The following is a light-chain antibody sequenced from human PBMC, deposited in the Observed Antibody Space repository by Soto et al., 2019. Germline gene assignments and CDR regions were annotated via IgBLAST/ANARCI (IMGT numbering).Light chain of an antibody. CDR1: SSNIGKNF. CDR2: ENN. CDR3: ASWDSSLYGVV. V-gene: IGLV1-51*02. Sequence: QSVLTQPPSVSAAPGQKVTISCSGSSSNIGKNFVSWYQQFPGTAPKVLIYENNKRLSGIPDRVSGSKSGTSVTLGITGLQTGDEAFYYCASWDSSLYGVVFGGGTKVTVL. J-gene: IGLJ2*01.